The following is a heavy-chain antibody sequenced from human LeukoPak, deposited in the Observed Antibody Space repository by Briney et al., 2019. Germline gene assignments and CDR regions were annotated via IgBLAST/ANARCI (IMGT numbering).Heavy chain of an antibody. CDR2: ISSSGSYI. J-gene: IGHJ4*02. CDR3: AREAYNWNLFDY. D-gene: IGHD1-20*01. Sequence: GGSLRLSCAASGFTFSSYSINWVRQAPGKGLEWVSSISSSGSYIDYADSVKGRFTISRDNAKNSLYLQMNCLRAEDTAVYYCAREAYNWNLFDYRGQGTLVTVSS. V-gene: IGHV3-21*01. CDR1: GFTFSSYS.